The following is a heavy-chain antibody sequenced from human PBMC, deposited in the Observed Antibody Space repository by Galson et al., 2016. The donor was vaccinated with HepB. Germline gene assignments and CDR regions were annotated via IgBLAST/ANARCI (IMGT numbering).Heavy chain of an antibody. CDR3: ARVRGGCSGTSCVLDP. J-gene: IGHJ5*02. CDR2: IYYKGTT. D-gene: IGHD2-2*01. Sequence: ETLSLTCTVSGGSISGSHNYWGWIRQPPGKGLEWVGGIYYKGTTNYNPSLNSRLAISVDKPNNQFSLNLISVTAADTAVYYCARVRGGCSGTSCVLDPWGQGTLVTVSS. CDR1: GGSISGSHNY. V-gene: IGHV4-39*07.